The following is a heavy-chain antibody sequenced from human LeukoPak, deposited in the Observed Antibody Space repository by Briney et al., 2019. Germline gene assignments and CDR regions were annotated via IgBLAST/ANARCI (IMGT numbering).Heavy chain of an antibody. CDR1: GFSLSNYW. D-gene: IGHD5-12*01. CDR3: VRGTSRKNGYSGDDPY. Sequence: PGGSLRLSCAASGFSLSNYWMHWVRQAPGKGLVWVSRIGSDGNNRNYVDSVRGRFTISRDNAKNTLYLQMDSLRAEDTAVYYCVRGTSRKNGYSGDDPYWGQGTLVIVSS. V-gene: IGHV3-74*01. J-gene: IGHJ4*02. CDR2: IGSDGNNR.